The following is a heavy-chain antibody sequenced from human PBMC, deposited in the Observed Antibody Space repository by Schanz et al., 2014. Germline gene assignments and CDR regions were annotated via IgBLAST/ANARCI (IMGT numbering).Heavy chain of an antibody. V-gene: IGHV1-18*01. CDR1: GYTFISYG. CDR2: ITASNGNT. Sequence: QVQLVQSGAEVKKPGASVKVSCKASGYTFISYGIKWVRQAPGQGLEWMGWITASNGNTNYALKLQGRVTMTTDTSTGTAYMELTSLRSDDTALYYCTRGGYSYALSAFDIWGQGTMVTVSS. CDR3: TRGGYSYALSAFDI. J-gene: IGHJ3*02. D-gene: IGHD5-18*01.